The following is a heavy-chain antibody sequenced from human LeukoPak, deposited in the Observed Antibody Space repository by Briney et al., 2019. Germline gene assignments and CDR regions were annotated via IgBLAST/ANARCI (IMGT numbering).Heavy chain of an antibody. CDR3: ATNILVRDIINWFDP. CDR1: GYSFADYY. V-gene: IGHV1-2*02. D-gene: IGHD3-10*01. Sequence: ASVKVSCKASGYSFADYYMHWVRQAPGQELEWMGWIKPNSGGTRSAQKFQGRVTMTRDTSISTAYMELSSLRYDDTAVYYCATNILVRDIINWFDPWGQGTLVTVSS. CDR2: IKPNSGGT. J-gene: IGHJ5*02.